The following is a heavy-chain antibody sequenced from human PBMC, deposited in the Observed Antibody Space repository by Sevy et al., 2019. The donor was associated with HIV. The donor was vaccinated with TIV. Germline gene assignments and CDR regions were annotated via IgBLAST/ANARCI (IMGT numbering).Heavy chain of an antibody. CDR3: AAARTWSGYYRGGYYYYGMDV. J-gene: IGHJ6*02. CDR1: GFTFTSSA. Sequence: ASLKVSCKASGFTFTSSAVQWVRQARGQRLEWIGWIVVGSGNTNYAQKFQERVTITRDMSTSTAYMELSSLRSEDTAVYYCAAARTWSGYYRGGYYYYGMDVWGQGTTVTVSS. V-gene: IGHV1-58*01. D-gene: IGHD3-3*01. CDR2: IVVGSGNT.